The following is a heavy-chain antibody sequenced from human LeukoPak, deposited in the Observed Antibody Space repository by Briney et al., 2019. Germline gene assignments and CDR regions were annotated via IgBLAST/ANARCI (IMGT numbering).Heavy chain of an antibody. J-gene: IGHJ6*03. V-gene: IGHV1-69*05. CDR3: ARDGVFGGYYYYYMDV. Sequence: IPIFGTANYAQKFQGRVTITTDESTSTAYMELSSLRSEDTAVYYCARDGVFGGYYYYYMDVWGKGTTVTVSS. CDR2: IPIFGTA. D-gene: IGHD3-10*01.